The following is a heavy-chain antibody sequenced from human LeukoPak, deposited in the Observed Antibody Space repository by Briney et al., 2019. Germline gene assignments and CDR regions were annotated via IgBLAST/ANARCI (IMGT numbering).Heavy chain of an antibody. V-gene: IGHV4-4*07. CDR2: IYTSGST. CDR3: ARPDIATSGTKIDY. J-gene: IGHJ4*02. CDR1: GGSISSYY. D-gene: IGHD6-13*01. Sequence: PSETLSLTCTVSGGSISSYYWSWIRQPAGKGLEWIGRIYTSGSTNYNPSLKSRVTMSVDTSKNQFSLKLSSMTAADTAVYYCARPDIATSGTKIDYWGQGTLVTVSS.